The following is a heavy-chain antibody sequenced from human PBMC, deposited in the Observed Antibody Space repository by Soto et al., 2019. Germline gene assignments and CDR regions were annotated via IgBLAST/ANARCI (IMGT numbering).Heavy chain of an antibody. Sequence: SETLSLTCPVSGDSNSSHYWNWIRPPPGKGLEWIGHIYDSGDTNYNPSLGSRVSISLDTSKKQFSLKLTSVTAADTAVYFCARSTFRHAFDIWGQGTMVTVSS. CDR3: ARSTFRHAFDI. CDR1: GDSNSSHY. CDR2: IYDSGDT. V-gene: IGHV4-59*11. J-gene: IGHJ3*02. D-gene: IGHD2-21*01.